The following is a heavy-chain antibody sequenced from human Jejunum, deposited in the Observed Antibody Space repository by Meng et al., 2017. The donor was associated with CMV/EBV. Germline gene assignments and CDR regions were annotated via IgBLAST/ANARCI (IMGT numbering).Heavy chain of an antibody. J-gene: IGHJ4*02. CDR2: SRNRVNSYST. Sequence: DHYMDWVRKEPGKGVEWVGRSRNRVNSYSTEYAASVKGRFTISRDESSNSLFLQMNSLKSEDTAVYYCTRTPYCIQTACYSDYFEYWGQGTLVTVS. CDR3: TRTPYCIQTACYSDYFEY. V-gene: IGHV3-72*01. CDR1: DHY. D-gene: IGHD2-15*01.